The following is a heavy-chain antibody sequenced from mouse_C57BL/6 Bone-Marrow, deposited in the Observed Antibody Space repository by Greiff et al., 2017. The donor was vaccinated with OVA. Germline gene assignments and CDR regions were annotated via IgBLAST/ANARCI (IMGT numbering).Heavy chain of an antibody. J-gene: IGHJ3*01. CDR3: ATPGTWFAY. CDR1: GFTFSDYG. V-gene: IGHV5-17*01. Sequence: EVQRVESGGGLVKPGGSLKLSCAASGFTFSDYGMHWVRQAPEKGLEWVAYISSGSSTIYYADTVKGRFTISRDNAKNTLFLQMTSLRSEDTAMYYCATPGTWFAYWGQGTLVTVSA. CDR2: ISSGSSTI. D-gene: IGHD4-1*01.